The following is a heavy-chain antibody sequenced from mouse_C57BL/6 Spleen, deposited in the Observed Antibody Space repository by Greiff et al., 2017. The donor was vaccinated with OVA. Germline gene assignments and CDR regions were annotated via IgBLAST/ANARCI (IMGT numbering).Heavy chain of an antibody. Sequence: QVQLQQPGAELVMPGASVKLSCKASGYTFTSYWMHWVKQRPGQGLEWIGEIDPADSYTNYNQKFKGKSTLTVDKSSNTAYMQLSSLTSEDSAVYDCARGFITAVVACDYWGQGTTLTVSS. CDR3: ARGFITAVVACDY. J-gene: IGHJ2*01. D-gene: IGHD1-1*01. CDR1: GYTFTSYW. CDR2: IDPADSYT. V-gene: IGHV1-69*01.